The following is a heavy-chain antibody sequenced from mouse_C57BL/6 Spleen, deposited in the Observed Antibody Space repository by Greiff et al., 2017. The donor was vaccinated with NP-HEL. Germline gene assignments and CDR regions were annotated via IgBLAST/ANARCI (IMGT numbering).Heavy chain of an antibody. Sequence: EVQLVESGAELVRPGASVKLSCTASGFNIKDDYMHWVKQRPEQGLEWIGWIDPENGDTEYASKFQGKATITADTSSNTAYLQLSSLTSEDTAVYYCTRGNYEEVFDYWGQGTTLTVSS. V-gene: IGHV14-4*01. J-gene: IGHJ2*01. CDR3: TRGNYEEVFDY. CDR1: GFNIKDDY. CDR2: IDPENGDT. D-gene: IGHD2-1*01.